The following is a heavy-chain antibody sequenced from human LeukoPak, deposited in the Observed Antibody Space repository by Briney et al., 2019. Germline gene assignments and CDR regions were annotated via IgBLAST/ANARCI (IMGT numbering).Heavy chain of an antibody. CDR1: GYTFTSYG. V-gene: IGHV1-3*01. CDR3: ARDLNWYFDY. CDR2: INPGDGNT. D-gene: IGHD1-1*01. J-gene: IGHJ4*02. Sequence: GASVKVPCKASGYTFTSYGISWVRQAPGQRLEWMGWINPGDGNTKYSQKFQGRVTITRDTSASTAYMELSSLRSEDSAVYYCARDLNWYFDYWGQGTLVTVSS.